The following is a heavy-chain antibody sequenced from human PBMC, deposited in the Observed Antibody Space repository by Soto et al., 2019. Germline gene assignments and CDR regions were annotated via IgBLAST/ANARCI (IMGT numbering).Heavy chain of an antibody. D-gene: IGHD6-13*01. CDR1: GGTFSSYT. CDR2: IIPILGIA. Sequence: SVKVSCKASGGTFSSYTISWVRQAPGQGLEWMGRIIPILGIANYAQKFQGRVTITADKSTSTAYMELSSLRSEDTAVYYCARDQAWYGANGGYWGQGTLVTVSS. V-gene: IGHV1-69*04. CDR3: ARDQAWYGANGGY. J-gene: IGHJ4*02.